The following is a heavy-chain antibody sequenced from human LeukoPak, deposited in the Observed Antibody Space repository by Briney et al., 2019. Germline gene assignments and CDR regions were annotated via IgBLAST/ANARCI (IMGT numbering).Heavy chain of an antibody. CDR3: ARASLSSLLTFDY. CDR2: IKQDGSQK. CDR1: GFTSSSYW. V-gene: IGHV3-7*01. Sequence: GGSLRLSCAASGFTSSSYWMNWVRQAPGKGLEWVAIIKQDGSQKYYVDSVKGRFTISTDTAKNSLYLLMNSLRAEDTAVYYCARASLSSLLTFDYWGQEPWSPSLQ. J-gene: IGHJ4*01. D-gene: IGHD2-15*01.